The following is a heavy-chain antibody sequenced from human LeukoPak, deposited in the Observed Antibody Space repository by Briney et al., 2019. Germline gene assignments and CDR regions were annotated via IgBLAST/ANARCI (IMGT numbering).Heavy chain of an antibody. CDR3: ARDPPYGGNSPYFDY. J-gene: IGHJ4*02. CDR1: GYSFSNYY. V-gene: IGHV1-46*01. Sequence: ASVKVSCKTSGYSFSNYYMHWVRQAPGQGLEGMGIINPSGGSTSYAQKFQGRVTMTRDTSTSTVYMELSSLRSEDTAVYYCARDPPYGGNSPYFDYWGQGTLVTVSS. D-gene: IGHD4-23*01. CDR2: INPSGGST.